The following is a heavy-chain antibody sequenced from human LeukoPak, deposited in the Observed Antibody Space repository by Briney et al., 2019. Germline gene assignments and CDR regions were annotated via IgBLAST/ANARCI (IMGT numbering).Heavy chain of an antibody. D-gene: IGHD5-24*01. Sequence: SETLTLSCTVSGGPISSYYWSWIRQPPGKGLGWIGNIYNSGSTNYNPSLKSRVTISVDTSKNQFSLKLSSVTAADTAVYYCARVDGYNYFEYWGQGTLVTVSS. CDR2: IYNSGST. V-gene: IGHV4-59*12. CDR1: GGPISSYY. J-gene: IGHJ4*02. CDR3: ARVDGYNYFEY.